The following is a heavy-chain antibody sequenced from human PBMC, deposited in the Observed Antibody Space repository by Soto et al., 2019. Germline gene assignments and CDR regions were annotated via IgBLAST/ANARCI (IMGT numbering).Heavy chain of an antibody. V-gene: IGHV3-23*01. D-gene: IGHD4-4*01. J-gene: IGHJ6*02. CDR1: GFTFSTYP. CDR3: VKPPVITASYYYYGMDV. CDR2: ISGSGIST. Sequence: LGLSCAASGFTFSTYPMSWVRQAPGKGLEWVSGISGSGISTYYTDSVKGRFTISRDNSKNTVFLQMNSLRDEDTAVYYCVKPPVITASYYYYGMDVWGQGTTVTVSS.